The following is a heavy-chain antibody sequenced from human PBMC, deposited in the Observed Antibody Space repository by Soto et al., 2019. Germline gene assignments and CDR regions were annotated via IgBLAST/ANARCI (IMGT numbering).Heavy chain of an antibody. Sequence: ASVKVSCKASGGTFSSYAISWVRQAPGQGLEWMGGIIPIFGTANYAQKFQGRVTITADESTSTAYMELSSLRSEDTAVYYCARDGGYCSGGSCFNPYYYYYGMDVWGQGTTVTVSS. V-gene: IGHV1-69*13. CDR3: ARDGGYCSGGSCFNPYYYYYGMDV. CDR1: GGTFSSYA. CDR2: IIPIFGTA. J-gene: IGHJ6*02. D-gene: IGHD2-15*01.